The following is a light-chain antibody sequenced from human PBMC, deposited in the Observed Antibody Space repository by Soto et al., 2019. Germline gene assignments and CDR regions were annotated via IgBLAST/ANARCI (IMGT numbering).Light chain of an antibody. CDR3: KQYKEWPPLT. V-gene: IGKV3-15*01. CDR2: GEX. Sequence: IVLTQSAGTLSLSPGERATLSCRASQHVDSNYLAGYPQKPGQAPGILXXGEXTRATGVPARFSGSGSGGEFTLSISSLQSEDFAVYYCKQYKEWPPLTFGQGTKVDIK. CDR1: QHVDSN. J-gene: IGKJ1*01.